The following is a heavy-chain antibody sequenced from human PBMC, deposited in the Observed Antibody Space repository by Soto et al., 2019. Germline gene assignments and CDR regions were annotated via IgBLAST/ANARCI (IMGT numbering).Heavy chain of an antibody. CDR1: GCPINSPDYY. D-gene: IGHD6-13*01. J-gene: IGHJ5*02. V-gene: IGHV4-30-4*01. CDR3: ARGISKYSSWYEPHTWFDA. Sequence: QVPLQGSGPGLVKPSQTLSLTCNVSGCPINSPDYYWTWIPQSPGKGLEWIGDLYFNGGTQYNPSLRTPISMSLDTSKKHFSLKMRSVTGADTAVYYCARGISKYSSWYEPHTWFDAWGQGALVTVSS. CDR2: LYFNGGT.